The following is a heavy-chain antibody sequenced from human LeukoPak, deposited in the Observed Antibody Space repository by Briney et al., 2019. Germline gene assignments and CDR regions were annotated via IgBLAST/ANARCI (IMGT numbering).Heavy chain of an antibody. CDR3: ARRPGGVLADTDFFES. CDR2: IDPSDSYT. CDR1: GYSFTSYW. J-gene: IGHJ4*02. Sequence: GESLKISCKGSGYSFTSYWIGWVRQMPGKGLEWMGRIDPSDSYTNYSPAFQGHVTMSADKSSRTAYLQWSSLKASDTAMYYCARRPGGVLADTDFFESWGQGTLVIVSS. V-gene: IGHV5-10-1*01. D-gene: IGHD3-16*01.